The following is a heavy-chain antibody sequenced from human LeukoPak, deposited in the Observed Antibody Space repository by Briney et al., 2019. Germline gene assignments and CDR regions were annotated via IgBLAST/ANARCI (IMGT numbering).Heavy chain of an antibody. V-gene: IGHV4-59*01. Sequence: SETLSLTCTVSGGSISSYYWSWIRQPPGKGLEWIGYIYYSGSTNYNPSLKSRVTISVDTSKNQFSLKLSSVTAADAAVYYCARGSYDSSGYYVDYWGQGTLVTVSS. CDR3: ARGSYDSSGYYVDY. CDR1: GGSISSYY. CDR2: IYYSGST. D-gene: IGHD3-22*01. J-gene: IGHJ4*02.